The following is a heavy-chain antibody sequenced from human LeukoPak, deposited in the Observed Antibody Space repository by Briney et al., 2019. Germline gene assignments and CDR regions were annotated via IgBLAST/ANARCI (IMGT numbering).Heavy chain of an antibody. CDR3: AQYYEGFDI. CDR1: GFSLTTSGVG. J-gene: IGHJ3*02. V-gene: IGHV2-5*02. D-gene: IGHD1-26*01. Sequence: SGPTLVKPTQTLTLTCTFSGFSLTTSGVGVGWIRQPPGKALEWLALIYWDDDKRYSPSLKSRLAITKDTSKNQVVLTMTNMDPVDTATYHCAQYYEGFDIWGQGTMVTVSS. CDR2: IYWDDDK.